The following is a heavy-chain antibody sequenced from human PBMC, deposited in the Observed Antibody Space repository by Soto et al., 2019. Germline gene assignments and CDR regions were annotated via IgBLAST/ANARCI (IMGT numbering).Heavy chain of an antibody. CDR2: ITPIFGTA. V-gene: IGHV1-69*13. CDR1: GGTFSSSV. D-gene: IGHD1-26*01. Sequence: SVKVSCKASGGTFSSSVFSWVRQAPGQGLEWMGGITPIFGTADYSQKFQGRVTITPDEATSTAYMELSSLRSEDTAVYYCARGGLSPERSWFDPWGQGTLVTVSS. CDR3: ARGGLSPERSWFDP. J-gene: IGHJ5*02.